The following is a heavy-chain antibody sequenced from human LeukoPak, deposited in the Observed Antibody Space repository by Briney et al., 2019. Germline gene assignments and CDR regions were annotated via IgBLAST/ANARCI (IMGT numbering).Heavy chain of an antibody. Sequence: ASVKVSCKASGYTFTSYGISWVRQAPGQGLEWMGWISAYNGNANYAQKLQGRVTMTTDTSTSTAYMELRSLRSDDTAVYYCARDEVHSSSWYDQYQSPLGSQHWGQGTLVTVSS. D-gene: IGHD6-13*01. CDR3: ARDEVHSSSWYDQYQSPLGSQH. J-gene: IGHJ1*01. CDR2: ISAYNGNA. CDR1: GYTFTSYG. V-gene: IGHV1-18*01.